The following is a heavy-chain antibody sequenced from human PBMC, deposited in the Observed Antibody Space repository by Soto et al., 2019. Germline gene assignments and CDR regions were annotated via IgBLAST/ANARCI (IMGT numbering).Heavy chain of an antibody. CDR2: ISSSSSTI. Sequence: EVQLVESGGGLVQPGGSLRLSCAASGFTFSSYSMNWVRQAPGKGLEWVSYISSSSSTIYYADSVKGRFTISRDNAKNELYRQLNSLRDEDTAVYYCARSPYYYDSSNYYGYWGQGTLVTVSS. J-gene: IGHJ4*02. CDR3: ARSPYYYDSSNYYGY. V-gene: IGHV3-48*02. D-gene: IGHD3-22*01. CDR1: GFTFSSYS.